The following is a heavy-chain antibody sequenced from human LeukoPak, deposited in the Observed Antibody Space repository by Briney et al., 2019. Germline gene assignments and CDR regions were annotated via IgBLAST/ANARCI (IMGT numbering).Heavy chain of an antibody. CDR3: ARVAPYDSSAKDY. Sequence: ASVKVSCKASGYTFTSYGISWVRQAPGQGLEWMGWINPNSGGTNYAQKFQGRVTMTRDTSISTAYMELSRLRSDDTAVYYCARVAPYDSSAKDYWGQGTLVTVSS. J-gene: IGHJ4*02. V-gene: IGHV1-2*02. CDR2: INPNSGGT. D-gene: IGHD3-22*01. CDR1: GYTFTSYG.